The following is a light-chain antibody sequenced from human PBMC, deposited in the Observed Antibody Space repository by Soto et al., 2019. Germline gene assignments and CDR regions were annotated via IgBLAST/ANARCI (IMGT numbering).Light chain of an antibody. V-gene: IGLV2-14*01. J-gene: IGLJ1*01. Sequence: QSVLTQPASVSGSPGQSITISCTGTSSGVGGYNYVSWYQQHPGTAPKLMIYEVSNRPSGLSNRFSGSKSGNTASLTISGLQAEDEADYYCSSYTSSSSLYVFGTGTKVTVL. CDR1: SSGVGGYNY. CDR2: EVS. CDR3: SSYTSSSSLYV.